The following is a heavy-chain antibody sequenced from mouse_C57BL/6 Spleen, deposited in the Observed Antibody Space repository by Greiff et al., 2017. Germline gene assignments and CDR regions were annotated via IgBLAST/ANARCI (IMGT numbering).Heavy chain of an antibody. J-gene: IGHJ2*01. CDR3: ARGRGNYDAFDY. Sequence: QVQLQQPGAELVKPGASVKLSCKASGYTFTSYWMQWVKQRPGQGLEWIGEIDPSDSYTNYNQKFKGKATLTVDTSSSTAYMQRSSLTSEDSAVYYCARGRGNYDAFDYWGQGTTLTVSS. CDR1: GYTFTSYW. CDR2: IDPSDSYT. D-gene: IGHD2-4*01. V-gene: IGHV1-50*01.